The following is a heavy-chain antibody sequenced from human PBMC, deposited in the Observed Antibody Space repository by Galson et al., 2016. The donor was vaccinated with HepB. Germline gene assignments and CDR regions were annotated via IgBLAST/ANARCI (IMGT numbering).Heavy chain of an antibody. CDR2: ISPSGTTK. CDR1: GLIFSNYY. D-gene: IGHD3-10*01. J-gene: IGHJ4*02. CDR3: AASEYGSGSFNY. V-gene: IGHV3-11*01. Sequence: SLRLSCAASGLIFSNYYISWIRQAPGKGLEWVTYISPSGTTKFHIDSVKGRSTISRDNANHSIYLQMNSLRVEDTAMYYCAASEYGSGSFNYWGQGLLVSVSA.